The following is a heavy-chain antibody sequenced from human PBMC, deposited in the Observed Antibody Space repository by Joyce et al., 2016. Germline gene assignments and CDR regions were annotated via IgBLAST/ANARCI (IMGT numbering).Heavy chain of an antibody. V-gene: IGHV3-48*01. D-gene: IGHD4-17*01. Sequence: EVQLVESGGGLVQPGGSLRLSCAASGFTFSSYCMNWVRQAPGKGLECVSYISSSSSTIYYADSVKGRFTISRDNAKNSLYLQMNSLRAEDTAVYYCAKADYGDKIDAFDIWGQGTMVTVSS. CDR3: AKADYGDKIDAFDI. CDR1: GFTFSSYC. CDR2: ISSSSSTI. J-gene: IGHJ3*02.